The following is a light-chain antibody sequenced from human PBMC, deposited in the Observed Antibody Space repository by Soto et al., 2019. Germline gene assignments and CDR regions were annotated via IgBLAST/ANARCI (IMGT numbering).Light chain of an antibody. Sequence: SVLTQPPSVSAAPGQKVTISCSGSSSNIGGNSVSWYQQLPGTAPKLLIYDDNKRPSGIPDRFSGSKSGTSATLGITGFQTGDEADYYCQSYDSSFYVFGTGTKVTVL. CDR2: DDN. J-gene: IGLJ1*01. CDR1: SSNIGGNS. CDR3: QSYDSSFYV. V-gene: IGLV1-51*01.